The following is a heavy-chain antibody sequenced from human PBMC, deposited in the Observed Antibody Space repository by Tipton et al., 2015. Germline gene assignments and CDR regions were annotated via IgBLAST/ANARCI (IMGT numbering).Heavy chain of an antibody. J-gene: IGHJ4*02. CDR2: INPKSGDT. D-gene: IGHD3-22*01. V-gene: IGHV1-2*02. CDR3: ARDHHYHTSGYYGETFDF. CDR1: EYIFTGYY. Sequence: QSGAEVKKPGASVKVSCKASEYIFTGYYMNWVRQAPGQGLEWMGWINPKSGDTNYAQKFQGRVTMTRDTSISTVYMELIRLRSDDAAVYYCARDHHYHTSGYYGETFDFWGQGTLVTVSS.